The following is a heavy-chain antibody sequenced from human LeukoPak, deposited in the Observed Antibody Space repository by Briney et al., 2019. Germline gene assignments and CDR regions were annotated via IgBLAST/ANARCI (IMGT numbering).Heavy chain of an antibody. CDR3: ARRHYYDSSGYHY. J-gene: IGHJ4*02. D-gene: IGHD3-22*01. Sequence: PSETLSLTCTVSGGSISSYYWSWIRQPPGKGLEWIGYIYYSGSTNYNPSLKSRVTISVDTSKNQFSLKLSSVTAADTAVYYCARRHYYDSSGYHYWGQGTLVTVSS. CDR1: GGSISSYY. CDR2: IYYSGST. V-gene: IGHV4-59*08.